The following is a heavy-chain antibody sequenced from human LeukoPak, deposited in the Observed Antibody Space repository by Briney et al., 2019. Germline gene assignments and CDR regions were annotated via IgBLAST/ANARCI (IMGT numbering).Heavy chain of an antibody. Sequence: ASVKVSCKASGYTFTSYGISWVRQAPGQGLEWMGIINPSGGSTSYAQKFQGRVTMTRDTSTSTVYMELSSLRSEDTAVYYCARAVAEVVWNWGQGTLVTVSS. CDR1: GYTFTSYG. D-gene: IGHD2-15*01. V-gene: IGHV1-46*01. J-gene: IGHJ4*02. CDR3: ARAVAEVVWN. CDR2: INPSGGST.